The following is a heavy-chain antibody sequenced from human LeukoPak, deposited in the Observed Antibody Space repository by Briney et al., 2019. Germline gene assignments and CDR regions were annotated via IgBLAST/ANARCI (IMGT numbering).Heavy chain of an antibody. CDR2: IIPIFGTA. J-gene: IGHJ4*02. CDR1: GGTLSSYA. Sequence: AASVKVSCKASGGTLSSYAISWVRQAPGQGLEWMGGIIPIFGTANYAQKFQGRVTITTDESTSTAYMELSSLRSEDTAVYYCARGDYGSGSYYTFDYWGQGTLVTVSS. V-gene: IGHV1-69*05. D-gene: IGHD3-10*01. CDR3: ARGDYGSGSYYTFDY.